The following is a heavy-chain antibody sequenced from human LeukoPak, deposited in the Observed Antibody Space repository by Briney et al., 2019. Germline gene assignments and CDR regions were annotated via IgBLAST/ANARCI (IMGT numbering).Heavy chain of an antibody. V-gene: IGHV4-34*01. D-gene: IGHD2-2*01. CDR1: GGFFSDYN. CDR3: ARRGVPATRGWFDH. J-gene: IGHJ5*02. Sequence: KPSETLSLTCAVYGGFFSDYNWSWLRQPPGKGLEWIGEINHSGSANYNPSLKSRVTISVDTSKNQFSLNLISVTAADTAVYYCARRGVPATRGWFDHWGQGTLVTVSS. CDR2: INHSGSA.